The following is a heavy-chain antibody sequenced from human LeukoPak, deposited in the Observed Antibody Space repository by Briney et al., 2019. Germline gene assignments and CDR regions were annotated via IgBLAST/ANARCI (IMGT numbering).Heavy chain of an antibody. V-gene: IGHV1-46*01. J-gene: IGHJ6*03. D-gene: IGHD6-13*01. Sequence: ASVKVSCKASGYSFTSYYIHWVRQAPGQGLEWMGIINPSSGSTRYAQEFQGRVTLPRDTSTSTVYMEVSSLRSEDTAVYYCARDGPGYTSSSTDYMDVWGKGTTVTVSS. CDR1: GYSFTSYY. CDR3: ARDGPGYTSSSTDYMDV. CDR2: INPSSGST.